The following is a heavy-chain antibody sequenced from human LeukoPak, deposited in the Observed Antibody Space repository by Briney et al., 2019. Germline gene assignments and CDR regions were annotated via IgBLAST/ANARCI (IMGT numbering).Heavy chain of an antibody. D-gene: IGHD6-19*01. CDR3: ARAKVGVAGFFDS. CDR2: IYSGGDT. Sequence: PGGSLRLSCSASGFTVSNYYMSWVRQAPGKGLEWVSVIYSGGDTSYVDSVKGRFIISRDNSKNTLYLQMNSLRAEDSAVYYCARAKVGVAGFFDSWGQGTLVTVSS. V-gene: IGHV3-66*01. CDR1: GFTVSNYY. J-gene: IGHJ4*02.